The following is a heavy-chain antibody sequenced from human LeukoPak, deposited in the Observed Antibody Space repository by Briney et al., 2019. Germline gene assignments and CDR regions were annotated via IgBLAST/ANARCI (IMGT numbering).Heavy chain of an antibody. CDR3: AKDEGGAARGDY. V-gene: IGHV3-48*01. CDR2: ISSSSSTI. J-gene: IGHJ4*02. Sequence: GGSLRLSCAVSGFTFSRYWMSWVRQAPGKGLEWVSYISSSSSTIYYADSVKGRFTISRDNAKNSLYLQMNSLRAEDTAVYFCAKDEGGAARGDYWGQGTLVTVSS. CDR1: GFTFSRYW. D-gene: IGHD6-6*01.